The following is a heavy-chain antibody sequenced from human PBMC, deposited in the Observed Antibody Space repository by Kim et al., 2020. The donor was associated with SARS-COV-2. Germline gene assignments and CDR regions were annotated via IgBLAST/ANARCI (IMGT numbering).Heavy chain of an antibody. J-gene: IGHJ4*02. Sequence: SVKVSCKASGDTFNNYGISWVRQAPGQGLEWMGRIIPNVGIVNYAQKFQDGVTMTADKSTSTVYMDLRSLRSDDTAVYYCARVRLNDYGDLELDYWGQGTLVTVSS. CDR1: GDTFNNYG. V-gene: IGHV1-69*04. D-gene: IGHD4-17*01. CDR2: IIPNVGIV. CDR3: ARVRLNDYGDLELDY.